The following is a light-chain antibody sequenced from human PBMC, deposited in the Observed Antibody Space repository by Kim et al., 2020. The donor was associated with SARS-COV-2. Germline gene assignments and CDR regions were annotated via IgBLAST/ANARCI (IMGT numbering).Light chain of an antibody. CDR2: KDS. CDR1: ALPEKH. V-gene: IGLV3-25*03. Sequence: SYELTQPPSVSVSPGQTARITCSGDALPEKHTYWYQQKSGQAPLLLIYKDSERPSGIPGRFSGSSSGTTVTLTISGVQAEDDADYYCQSADGSGTYVFGTGTKVTVL. CDR3: QSADGSGTYV. J-gene: IGLJ1*01.